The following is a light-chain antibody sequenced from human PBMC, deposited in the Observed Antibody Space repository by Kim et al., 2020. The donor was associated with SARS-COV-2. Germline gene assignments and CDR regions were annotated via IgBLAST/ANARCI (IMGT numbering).Light chain of an antibody. CDR3: QQYYRYPLT. Sequence: DIQMTQSPSTLSASVGDRVTITCRASQSVSSWLAWYQQKPGKVPKFLIYDASSLESGVPSRFSGSGSGTEFTLTISSLQPDDFASYYCQQYYRYPLTFGGGTKVDIK. CDR1: QSVSSW. V-gene: IGKV1-5*01. J-gene: IGKJ4*01. CDR2: DAS.